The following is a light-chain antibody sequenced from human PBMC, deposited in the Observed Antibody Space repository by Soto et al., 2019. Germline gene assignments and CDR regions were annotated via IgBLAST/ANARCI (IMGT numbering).Light chain of an antibody. V-gene: IGLV2-14*01. CDR2: DVS. CDR3: SSFTSTSTNYV. CDR1: SSDVGGYNH. J-gene: IGLJ1*01. Sequence: QSALTQPASVSWSPGQSITISCTGTSSDVGGYNHVSWYQQHPGKAPKLMICDVSNRPSGVSNRFSGSKSGNAASLTISGLQPEDEADYYCSSFTSTSTNYVFGTGTKVTVL.